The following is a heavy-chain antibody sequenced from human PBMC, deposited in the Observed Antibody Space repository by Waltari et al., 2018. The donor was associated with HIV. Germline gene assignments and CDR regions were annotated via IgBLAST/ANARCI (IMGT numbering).Heavy chain of an antibody. D-gene: IGHD1-20*01. V-gene: IGHV3-7*01. Sequence: EVQLVESGGGLVQPGGSLRLSCAASGFTCSSSWMSWVRQAQGKGLEWVANIKQDGSEKYYVDSVKGRFTISRDNAKNSLYLQMNSLRAEDTAVYYCARDYNWNRWGYFDLWGRGTLVTVSS. J-gene: IGHJ2*01. CDR2: IKQDGSEK. CDR1: GFTCSSSW. CDR3: ARDYNWNRWGYFDL.